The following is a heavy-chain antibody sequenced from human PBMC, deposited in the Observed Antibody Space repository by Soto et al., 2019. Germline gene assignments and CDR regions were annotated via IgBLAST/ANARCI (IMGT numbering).Heavy chain of an antibody. CDR3: ASTQYGGHSSGAFDI. J-gene: IGHJ3*02. Sequence: QLQLQESGSGLVKPSQTLSLTCAVSGGSISSGGYSWSWIRQPPGKGLEWIGYIYHSGSTYYNPSLKRRVTITVDRSKNQFSLKLSSVTAADTAVYYCASTQYGGHSSGAFDIWGQGTMVTVSS. D-gene: IGHD2-21*02. CDR2: IYHSGST. CDR1: GGSISSGGYS. V-gene: IGHV4-30-2*01.